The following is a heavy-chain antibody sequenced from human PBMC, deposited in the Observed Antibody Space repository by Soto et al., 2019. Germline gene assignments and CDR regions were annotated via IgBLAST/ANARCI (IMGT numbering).Heavy chain of an antibody. V-gene: IGHV3-7*01. Sequence: EVQLVESGGGLVQPGGSLRLSCAASGFTFGSYWMSWVRQAPGKGLEWLANIKMDASEKKYVDSVKGRFTMSRDNAKNSLYLQTDSLRAEDTCVYYCARDSGDGSGSSVSHYLDYWGHGTLVTVSS. D-gene: IGHD3-10*01. CDR3: ARDSGDGSGSSVSHYLDY. CDR2: IKMDASEK. J-gene: IGHJ4*01. CDR1: GFTFGSYW.